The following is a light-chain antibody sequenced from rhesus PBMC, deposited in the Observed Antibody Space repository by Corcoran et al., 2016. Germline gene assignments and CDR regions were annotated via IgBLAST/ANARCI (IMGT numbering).Light chain of an antibody. J-gene: IGKJ2*01. CDR3: QQGYSAPFS. Sequence: DIQMSQSPSSLSASVGDRVTITCRASQGISSYLTWYQQKPGKAPKLLIYYANSLASGVPSIFSGIGSGTDYTLTISRVQPEDFATDFCQQGYSAPFSFGQGTKVEIK. V-gene: IGKV1-32*03. CDR2: YAN. CDR1: QGISSY.